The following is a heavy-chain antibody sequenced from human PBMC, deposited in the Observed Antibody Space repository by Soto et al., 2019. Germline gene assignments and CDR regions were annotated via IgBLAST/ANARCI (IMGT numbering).Heavy chain of an antibody. D-gene: IGHD3-10*01. CDR3: ARGEGYYYGSGTLSLGYYYYYGMDV. V-gene: IGHV4-59*01. CDR1: GGSISSYY. CDR2: IYYSGST. J-gene: IGHJ6*02. Sequence: SETLSLTCTVSGGSISSYYWSWIRQPPGKGLEWIGYIYYSGSTNYNPSLKSRVTISVDTSKNQFSLKLSSVTAADTAVYYCARGEGYYYGSGTLSLGYYYYYGMDVWGQGTTVTVSS.